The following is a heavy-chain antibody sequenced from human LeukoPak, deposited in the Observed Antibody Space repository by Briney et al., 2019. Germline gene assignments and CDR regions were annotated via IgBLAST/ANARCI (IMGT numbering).Heavy chain of an antibody. CDR1: GFTFSRYW. J-gene: IGHJ4*02. Sequence: QPGGSLRLSCAASGFTFSRYWMHWVRHAPGKGLVWVSRINSDGSSTNYADSVKGRFIISRDNAKNTLYLQMNSLRAEDTAVYYCASDLKWELLQPFDYWGQGTLVTVSS. CDR3: ASDLKWELLQPFDY. V-gene: IGHV3-74*01. CDR2: INSDGSST. D-gene: IGHD1-26*01.